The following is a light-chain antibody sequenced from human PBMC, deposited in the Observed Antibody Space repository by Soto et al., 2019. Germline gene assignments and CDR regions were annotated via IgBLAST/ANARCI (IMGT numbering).Light chain of an antibody. Sequence: DIQMTQSPSSLSASVGDRVTITCRASQGISNYLAWYQQKPGKVPKLLIYAASTLQSWVPSRFSGSGSGPDFTLTISSLQPDDVATYYCQKYNSAPQTFGQGTKVEIK. CDR2: AAS. CDR1: QGISNY. V-gene: IGKV1-27*01. J-gene: IGKJ1*01. CDR3: QKYNSAPQT.